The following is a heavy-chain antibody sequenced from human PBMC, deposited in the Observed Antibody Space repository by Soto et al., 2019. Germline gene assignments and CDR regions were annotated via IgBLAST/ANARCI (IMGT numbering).Heavy chain of an antibody. D-gene: IGHD3-3*01. Sequence: SETLSLTGTVSGDSVSSGIHFWTWIRQHPGKGLEWLGYISYSGSTCYNPSLNPSLKTRLSISIDTSENHFSLHLSSVNAADKAVYYSARGRPMMGDKMFLEYLGPGTL. CDR1: GDSVSSGIHF. J-gene: IGHJ4*02. CDR2: ISYSGST. CDR3: ARGRPMMGDKMFLEY. V-gene: IGHV4-31*03.